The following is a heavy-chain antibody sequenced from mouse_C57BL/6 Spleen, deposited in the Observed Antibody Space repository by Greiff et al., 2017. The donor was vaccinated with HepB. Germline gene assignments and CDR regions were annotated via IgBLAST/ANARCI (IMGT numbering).Heavy chain of an antibody. V-gene: IGHV1-52*01. D-gene: IGHD1-1*01. CDR3: ARAYYGSSTGYFDY. CDR1: GYTFTSYW. Sequence: VQLQQPGAELVRPGSSVKLSCKASGYTFTSYWMHWVKQRPIQGLEWIGNIDPSDSETHYNQKFKDKATLTVDKSSSTAYMQLSSLTSEDSAVYYCARAYYGSSTGYFDYWGQGTTLTVSS. J-gene: IGHJ2*01. CDR2: IDPSDSET.